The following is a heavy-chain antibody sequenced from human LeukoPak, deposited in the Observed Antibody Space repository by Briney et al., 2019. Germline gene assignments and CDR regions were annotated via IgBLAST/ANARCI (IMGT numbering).Heavy chain of an antibody. CDR3: ARDPVVVVAHGMDV. D-gene: IGHD2-15*01. V-gene: IGHV3-21*01. CDR1: GFTFSSYS. J-gene: IGHJ6*02. CDR2: ISSSSSYI. Sequence: GGSLRLSCAASGFTFSSYSMNWVRQAPGNGLEWVSSISSSSSYIYYADSVKGRFTISRDNAKNSLYLQMNSLRAEDTAVYYCARDPVVVVAHGMDVWGQGTTVTVSS.